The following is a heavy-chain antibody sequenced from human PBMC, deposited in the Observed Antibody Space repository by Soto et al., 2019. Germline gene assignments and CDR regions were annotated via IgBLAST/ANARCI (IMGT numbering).Heavy chain of an antibody. Sequence: QVQLQQWGAGLLKPSETLSLTCAVYGGSFSGYYWSWIRQPPGKGLEWIGEITHSGRTNYNPSLKGRVTISEVTSKNQVSLKLSSVTAADTAVYYCARLYGSRGPFDYWGQGTLVTVSS. CDR3: ARLYGSRGPFDY. J-gene: IGHJ4*02. V-gene: IGHV4-34*01. D-gene: IGHD6-13*01. CDR1: GGSFSGYY. CDR2: ITHSGRT.